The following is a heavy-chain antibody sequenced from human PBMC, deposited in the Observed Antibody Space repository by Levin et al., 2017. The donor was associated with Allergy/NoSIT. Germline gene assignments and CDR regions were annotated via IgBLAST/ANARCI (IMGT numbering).Heavy chain of an antibody. Sequence: GESLKISCAASGFTVSSNYMSWVRQAPGKGLEWVSVIYSGGSTYYADSVKGRFTISRDNSKNTLYLQMNSLRAEDTAVYYCARIRVYDSSGDAFDIWGQGTMVTVSS. CDR3: ARIRVYDSSGDAFDI. D-gene: IGHD3-22*01. CDR1: GFTVSSNY. V-gene: IGHV3-53*01. J-gene: IGHJ3*02. CDR2: IYSGGST.